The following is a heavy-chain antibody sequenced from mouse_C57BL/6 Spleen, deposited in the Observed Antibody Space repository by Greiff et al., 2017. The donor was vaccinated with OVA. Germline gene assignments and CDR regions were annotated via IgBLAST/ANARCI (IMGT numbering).Heavy chain of an antibody. J-gene: IGHJ1*03. V-gene: IGHV1-80*01. CDR1: GYAFSSYW. D-gene: IGHD1-1*01. CDR3: ARNPFYYGSSLSYWYFDV. CDR2: IYPGDGDT. Sequence: LQESGAELVKPGASVKISCKASGYAFSSYWMNWVKQRPGKGLEWIGQIYPGDGDTNYNGKFKGKATLTADKSSSTAYMQLSSLTSEDSAVYFCARNPFYYGSSLSYWYFDVWGTGTTVTVSS.